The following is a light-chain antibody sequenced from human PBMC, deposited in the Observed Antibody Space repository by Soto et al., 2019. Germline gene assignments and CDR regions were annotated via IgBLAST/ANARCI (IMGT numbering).Light chain of an antibody. Sequence: EIVLTQSPATLSLSPGERATLSCRASQSVSTYLVWYQQRPGQAPRLLINDASNRATGIPARFSGSGSGTDFTLTIRSLEPEDVAVYYCQQRSNWPLTFGGGTKVEIK. CDR3: QQRSNWPLT. V-gene: IGKV3-11*01. J-gene: IGKJ4*01. CDR2: DAS. CDR1: QSVSTY.